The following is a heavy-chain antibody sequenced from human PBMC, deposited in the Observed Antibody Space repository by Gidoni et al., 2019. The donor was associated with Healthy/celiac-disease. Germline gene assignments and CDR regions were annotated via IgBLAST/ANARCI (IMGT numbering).Heavy chain of an antibody. J-gene: IGHJ6*02. Sequence: QVQLVESGGGVVQPGRSLRLSCAASGFTFSSYGMHWVRQAPGKGLEGVAVIWYDGSNKYYADSVKGRFTISRDNSKNTLYLQMNSLRAEDTAVYDCARVKIAAAGSYYYYYYGMDVWGQGTTVTVSS. V-gene: IGHV3-33*01. CDR3: ARVKIAAAGSYYYYYYGMDV. D-gene: IGHD6-13*01. CDR1: GFTFSSYG. CDR2: IWYDGSNK.